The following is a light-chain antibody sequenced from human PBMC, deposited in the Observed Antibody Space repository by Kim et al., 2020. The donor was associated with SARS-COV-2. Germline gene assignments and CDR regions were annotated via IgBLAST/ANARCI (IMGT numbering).Light chain of an antibody. CDR1: ESVTTN. J-gene: IGKJ1*01. Sequence: SLATGERATHACRASESVTTNLAWYQQRPGQAPRLLIYGASSRATGIPARFSGSGSGTEFTLTISSLQSEDFAVYFCQQYNNWWTFGQGTKVDIK. CDR2: GAS. V-gene: IGKV3-15*01. CDR3: QQYNNWWT.